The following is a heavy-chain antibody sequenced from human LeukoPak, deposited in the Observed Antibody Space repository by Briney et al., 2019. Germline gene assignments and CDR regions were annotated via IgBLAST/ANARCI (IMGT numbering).Heavy chain of an antibody. D-gene: IGHD3-22*01. V-gene: IGHV3-33*01. CDR3: ARDGGSSGYHDALDI. CDR2: IWYDGRNK. Sequence: PGGSLRLSCAASGFTFSSYGMHWVRQAPGRGLEWVALIWYDGRNKYYADYVKGRFTISRDNSKNTLSLQLNSLRDEDTAVYYCARDGGSSGYHDALDIWGQGTMVTVSA. J-gene: IGHJ3*02. CDR1: GFTFSSYG.